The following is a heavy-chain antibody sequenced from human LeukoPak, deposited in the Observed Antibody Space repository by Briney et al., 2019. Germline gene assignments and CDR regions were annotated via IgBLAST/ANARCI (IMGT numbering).Heavy chain of an antibody. J-gene: IGHJ4*02. V-gene: IGHV3-30-3*01. CDR2: ISYDGSNK. CDR1: GYTFTSYA. CDR3: TRPELTIFGVVFFDY. D-gene: IGHD3-3*01. Sequence: SCKASGYTFTSYAMNWVRQAPGKGLEWVAVISYDGSNKYYADSVKGRFTISRDNSKNTLYLQMNSLRAEDTAVYYCTRPELTIFGVVFFDYWGQGTLVTVSS.